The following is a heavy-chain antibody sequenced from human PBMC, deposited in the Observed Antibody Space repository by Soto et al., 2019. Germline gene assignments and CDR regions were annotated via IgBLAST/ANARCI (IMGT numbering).Heavy chain of an antibody. CDR1: GFTFSSYG. Sequence: QVQLVESGGGVVQPGRSLRLSCAASGFTFSSYGMHWVRQAPGKGLEWVAVISYDGSNKYYADSVKGRFTISRDNSKNTLYLQMNSVRAEDTAVYYCAKDQGDYSHYYYYYGMDVWGQGTTVTVSS. V-gene: IGHV3-30*18. CDR2: ISYDGSNK. CDR3: AKDQGDYSHYYYYYGMDV. J-gene: IGHJ6*02. D-gene: IGHD4-4*01.